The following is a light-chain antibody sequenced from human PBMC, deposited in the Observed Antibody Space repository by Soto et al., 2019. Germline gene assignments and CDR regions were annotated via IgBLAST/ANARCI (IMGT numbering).Light chain of an antibody. Sequence: IGMTQSPATLSVSPGERATLSCRASXXIYSNVAWYQQRPGQPPRLLIYRASSRATGIPARFSGSGSGKQFTLTINGLESEDFAVYECQQYKKLWTFGQGTKVDIK. J-gene: IGKJ1*01. CDR2: RAS. V-gene: IGKV3-15*01. CDR3: QQYKKLWT. CDR1: XXIYSN.